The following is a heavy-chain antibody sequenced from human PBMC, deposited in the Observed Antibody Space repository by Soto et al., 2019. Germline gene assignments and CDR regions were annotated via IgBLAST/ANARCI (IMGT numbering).Heavy chain of an antibody. D-gene: IGHD6-6*01. CDR2: IYYSGST. CDR1: GGSISSYY. J-gene: IGHJ6*02. V-gene: IGHV4-59*01. CDR3: GRGGSVAAHRYYYYGMDV. Sequence: SETLSLTCTVSGGSISSYYWSWIRQPTGKGLEWIGYIYYSGSTNYNPSLKSRVTISVDTSKNQFSLKLSSVTAADTAVYYCGRGGSVAAHRYYYYGMDVWGQGTTVTVSS.